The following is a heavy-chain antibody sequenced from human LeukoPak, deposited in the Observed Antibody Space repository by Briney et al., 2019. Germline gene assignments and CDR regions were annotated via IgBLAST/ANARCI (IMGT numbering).Heavy chain of an antibody. CDR2: ISNDGRTT. CDR1: GFTFNRYA. Sequence: GGSLRLSCSASGFTFNRYAMHWVRQAPGKGLEDISAISNDGRTTYYADSVKGRFTVSRDYSKNTLFLQMSSLRPDDTAVYSCVRLSDGGFDYWGQGTPVTVSS. D-gene: IGHD3-16*01. J-gene: IGHJ4*02. V-gene: IGHV3-64D*06. CDR3: VRLSDGGFDY.